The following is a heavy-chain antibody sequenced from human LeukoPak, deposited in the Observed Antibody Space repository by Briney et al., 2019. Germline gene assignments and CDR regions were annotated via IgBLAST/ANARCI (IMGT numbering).Heavy chain of an antibody. Sequence: SVKVSCKASGGTFSSYAISWVRQAPGQGLEWMGGIIPIFGTANYAQKFQGRVTITADESTSTAYMELSSLRSEDTAVYYCARDQEATAMEARVYYGMDVWGQGTTVTVSS. D-gene: IGHD3-3*01. V-gene: IGHV1-69*13. J-gene: IGHJ6*02. CDR3: ARDQEATAMEARVYYGMDV. CDR2: IIPIFGTA. CDR1: GGTFSSYA.